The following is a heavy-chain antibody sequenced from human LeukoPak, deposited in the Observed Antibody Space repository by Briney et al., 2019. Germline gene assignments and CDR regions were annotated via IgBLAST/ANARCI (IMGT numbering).Heavy chain of an antibody. CDR3: ATDPQDWDDDRLDY. Sequence: PGRSLRLSCAASAFSFSSYSMHWDRQAPGKGLEWVAVISYDGSNKYYADSVKGRFTISRDNSKNTLFLQMNSLRAEDTAVYYCATDPQDWDDDRLDYWGQGTLVTVSS. V-gene: IGHV3-30*04. J-gene: IGHJ4*02. CDR2: ISYDGSNK. CDR1: AFSFSSYS. D-gene: IGHD1-1*01.